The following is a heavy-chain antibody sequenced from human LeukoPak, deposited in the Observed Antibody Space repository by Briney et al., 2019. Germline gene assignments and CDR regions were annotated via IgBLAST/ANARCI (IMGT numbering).Heavy chain of an antibody. D-gene: IGHD5-18*01. CDR2: ISYSSETI. Sequence: GRSLRLSCAASGFSFDEHAMHWVRQAPGKGLEWVSGISYSSETIGYVDSVKGRFTVSRDNSKNSLYLQMNSLRTEDTALYYCAKDIGYSYGIDYWGQGTLVTVSS. V-gene: IGHV3-9*01. J-gene: IGHJ4*02. CDR3: AKDIGYSYGIDY. CDR1: GFSFDEHA.